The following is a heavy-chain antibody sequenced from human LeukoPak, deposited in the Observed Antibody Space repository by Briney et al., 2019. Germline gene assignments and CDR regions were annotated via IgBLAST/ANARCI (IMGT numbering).Heavy chain of an antibody. Sequence: PGGSLRLSCAASGFTFSSYGMHWVRQASGKGLEWVGRIRSKANSYATAYAASVKGRFTISRDDSKNTAYLQMNSLKTEDTAVYYCTRRDTAMVYNYWGQGTLVTVSS. CDR3: TRRDTAMVYNY. CDR1: GFTFSSYG. J-gene: IGHJ4*02. V-gene: IGHV3-73*01. D-gene: IGHD5-18*01. CDR2: IRSKANSYAT.